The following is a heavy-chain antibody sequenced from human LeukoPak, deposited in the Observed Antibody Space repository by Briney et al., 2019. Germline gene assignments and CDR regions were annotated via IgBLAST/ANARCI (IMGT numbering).Heavy chain of an antibody. V-gene: IGHV3-23*01. Sequence: GGSLRLSCAASGFTFSSYAMSWVRQAPGKGLEWVSAISGSGGSTYYADSVKGRFTISRDNSKNTLYLQMNSLRAEDTAVYYCAKDTGYCSSTSCFFDYWGQGTLVTVSS. CDR1: GFTFSSYA. CDR3: AKDTGYCSSTSCFFDY. J-gene: IGHJ4*02. D-gene: IGHD2-2*01. CDR2: ISGSGGST.